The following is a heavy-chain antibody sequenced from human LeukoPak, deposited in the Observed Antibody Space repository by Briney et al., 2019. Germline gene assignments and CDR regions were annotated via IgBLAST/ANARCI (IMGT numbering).Heavy chain of an antibody. CDR1: GYTFTSYG. CDR3: ARGGSWYYDSSGRYYFDY. V-gene: IGHV1-18*01. J-gene: IGHJ4*02. CDR2: ISAYNGNT. D-gene: IGHD3-22*01. Sequence: ASVKVSCKASGYTFTSYGISWVRQAPGQGLEWMGWISAYNGNTNYAQKFQGRVTITADESTSTAYMELSSLRSEDTAVYYCARGGSWYYDSSGRYYFDYWGQGTLVTVSS.